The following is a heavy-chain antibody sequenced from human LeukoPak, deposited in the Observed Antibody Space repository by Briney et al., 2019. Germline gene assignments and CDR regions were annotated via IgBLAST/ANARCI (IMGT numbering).Heavy chain of an antibody. J-gene: IGHJ4*02. CDR1: GFTFSSYA. CDR3: AKDFTRTTQVVAATWGFDY. V-gene: IGHV3-30*02. CDR2: IRYDGSNK. D-gene: IGHD2-15*01. Sequence: GGSLRLSCAASGFTFSSYAMSWVRQAPGKGLEWVAFIRYDGSNKYYADSVKGRFTISRDNSKNTLYLQMNSLRAEDTAVYYCAKDFTRTTQVVAATWGFDYWGQGTLVTVSS.